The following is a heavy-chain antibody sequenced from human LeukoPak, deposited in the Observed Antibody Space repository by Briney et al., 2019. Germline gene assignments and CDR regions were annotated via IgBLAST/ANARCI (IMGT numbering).Heavy chain of an antibody. D-gene: IGHD3-3*01. CDR2: VYYSGLT. V-gene: IGHV4-39*07. CDR3: ARRGDYDFWSGTYYYYMDV. CDR1: GGSINSTNYN. Sequence: SETLSLTCTVSGGSINSTNYNWGWIRQPPRRGPEWLASVYYSGLTYYNSSLKSRVSISVDTSKNQFSLKLSSVTAADTAVYYCARRGDYDFWSGTYYYYMDVWGRGTTVTVSS. J-gene: IGHJ6*03.